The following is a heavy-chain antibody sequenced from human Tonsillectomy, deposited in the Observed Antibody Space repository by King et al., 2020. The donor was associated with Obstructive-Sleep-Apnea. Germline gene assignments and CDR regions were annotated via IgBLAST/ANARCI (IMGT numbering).Heavy chain of an antibody. CDR3: ARAPLGDCSSTSCYFWFDP. CDR2: IYYSGST. J-gene: IGHJ5*02. Sequence: QLQLQESGPGLVKPSETLSLTCTVSGGSISSYYWSWIRQPPGKGLEWIGYIYYSGSTNYNPSLKSRVTISVDTSKNQFSLKLSSVTAADTAVYYCARAPLGDCSSTSCYFWFDPWGQGTLVTVSS. V-gene: IGHV4-59*01. CDR1: GGSISSYY. D-gene: IGHD2-2*01.